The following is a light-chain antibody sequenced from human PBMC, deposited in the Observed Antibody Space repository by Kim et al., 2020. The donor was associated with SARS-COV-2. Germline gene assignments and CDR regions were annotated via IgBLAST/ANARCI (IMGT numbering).Light chain of an antibody. CDR2: AAS. CDR1: QRISTY. V-gene: IGKV1-39*01. J-gene: IGKJ4*01. Sequence: DIQMTQSPSSLSASVGDRVTITCRASQRISTYLNWYQQQPGKAPRLLIYAASSLQSGVPSRFSGSGSGTDFTLTINSLQPEDFATYYCQQSITNPLLNFGGGTKLEI. CDR3: QQSITNPLLN.